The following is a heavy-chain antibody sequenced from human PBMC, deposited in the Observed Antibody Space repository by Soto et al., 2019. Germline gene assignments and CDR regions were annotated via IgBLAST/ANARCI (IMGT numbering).Heavy chain of an antibody. J-gene: IGHJ3*02. CDR3: ARAQADYYDSSGLAFDI. Sequence: PGGSLRLACPASDVTISRNSMLWGRQAPWNGIEWVSVIYSGGSTYYADSVKGRFTISRDNSKNTLYLQMNSLRAEDTAVYYCARAQADYYDSSGLAFDIWGQGTMVTVSS. D-gene: IGHD3-22*01. V-gene: IGHV3-53*01. CDR1: DVTISRNS. CDR2: IYSGGST.